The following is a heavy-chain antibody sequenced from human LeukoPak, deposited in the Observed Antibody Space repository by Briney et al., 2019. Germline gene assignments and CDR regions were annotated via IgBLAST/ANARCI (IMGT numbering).Heavy chain of an antibody. V-gene: IGHV3-30*02. J-gene: IGHJ4*02. CDR3: AKAGTYDSSGYYSD. Sequence: GGSLRLSCAASGFTFSSYGMHWVRQAPGKGLEWVAFIRNDGSDKYYGVSVKGRFTISRDNSKNTLYLQMNSLRAEDTALYYCAKAGTYDSSGYYSDWGQGTLVTVSS. CDR2: IRNDGSDK. CDR1: GFTFSSYG. D-gene: IGHD3-22*01.